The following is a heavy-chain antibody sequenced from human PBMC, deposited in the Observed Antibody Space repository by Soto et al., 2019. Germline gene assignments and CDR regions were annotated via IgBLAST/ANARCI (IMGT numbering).Heavy chain of an antibody. D-gene: IGHD5-18*01. CDR3: ARGRGYSYVFWYFDL. V-gene: IGHV3-33*01. CDR2: IWYDGSNK. CDR1: GFTFSSYG. J-gene: IGHJ2*01. Sequence: QVQLVESGGGVVQPGRSLRLSCAASGFTFSSYGMHWVRQAPGKGLEWVAVIWYDGSNKYYADSVKGRFTISRNNSKNTLYLQMNSLRAEDTAVYYCARGRGYSYVFWYFDLWGRSTLVTVSS.